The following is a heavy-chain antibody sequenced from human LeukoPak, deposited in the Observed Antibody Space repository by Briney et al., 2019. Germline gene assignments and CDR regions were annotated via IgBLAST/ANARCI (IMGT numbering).Heavy chain of an antibody. V-gene: IGHV1-46*01. CDR2: INPSGGST. CDR3: ARARDHFDY. Sequence: ASVKVSCKASGYIFTSYVITWVRQAPGQGLEWMGIINPSGGSTSYAQKFQGRVTMTRDTSTSTVYMELSSLRSEDTAVYYCARARDHFDYWGQGTLVTVSS. CDR1: GYIFTSYV. J-gene: IGHJ4*02.